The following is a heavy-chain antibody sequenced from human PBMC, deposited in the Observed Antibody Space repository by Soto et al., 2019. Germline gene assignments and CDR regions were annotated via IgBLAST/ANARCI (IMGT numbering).Heavy chain of an antibody. J-gene: IGHJ6*02. CDR2: ISSSSSTI. CDR3: ARDLITIFGVVTHYGMDV. V-gene: IGHV3-48*02. D-gene: IGHD3-3*01. Sequence: HPWGSLILSCAASGFTFSSYSMNWVRQAPGKGLEWVSYISSSSSTIYYAASVKGRFTISRDNTKNSLYLQMNSLRDEDTAVYYCARDLITIFGVVTHYGMDVWGQGTTVTVSS. CDR1: GFTFSSYS.